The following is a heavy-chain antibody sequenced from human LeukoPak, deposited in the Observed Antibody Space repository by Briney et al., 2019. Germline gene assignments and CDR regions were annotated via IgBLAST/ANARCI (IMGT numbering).Heavy chain of an antibody. Sequence: AGGSLRLSCAASGITFSSYGMSWVRQAPGKGLEWVSGISPGGDKPYYADSVKGRFTISRDNSKNTLYLQMNSLRAEDTAVYYCATIDYWGQGTLVTVSS. CDR1: GITFSSYG. V-gene: IGHV3-23*01. CDR2: ISPGGDKP. J-gene: IGHJ4*02. CDR3: ATIDY.